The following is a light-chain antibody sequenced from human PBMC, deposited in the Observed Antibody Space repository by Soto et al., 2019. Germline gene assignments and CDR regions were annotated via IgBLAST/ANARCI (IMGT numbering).Light chain of an antibody. J-gene: IGLJ1*01. CDR2: DDS. CDR1: NIGSYS. CDR3: QGGDSRRDRYD. Sequence: SYELTQPPSVSVAPGQTAWISCGGNNIGSYSVHLYQQSPGQAPLLVFYDDSDRPWGTPWRFSGSKSGNTATLTIRGVEAGDEADYYCQGGDSRRDRYDFGTGTKVTV. V-gene: IGLV3-21*02.